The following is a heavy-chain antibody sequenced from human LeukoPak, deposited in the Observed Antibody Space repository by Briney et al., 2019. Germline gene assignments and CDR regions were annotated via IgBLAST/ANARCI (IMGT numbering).Heavy chain of an antibody. CDR2: IIPIFGTA. V-gene: IGHV1-69*01. D-gene: IGHD6-6*01. CDR1: GGTFSSYA. CDR3: ARGVVAARPVEWFDP. J-gene: IGHJ5*02. Sequence: GASVKVSCKASGGTFSSYAISWVRQAPGQGLEWMGGIIPIFGTANYAQKFQGRVTITADESTSTAYMELSSLRSEDTAVYYCARGVVAARPVEWFDPWAREPWSPSPQ.